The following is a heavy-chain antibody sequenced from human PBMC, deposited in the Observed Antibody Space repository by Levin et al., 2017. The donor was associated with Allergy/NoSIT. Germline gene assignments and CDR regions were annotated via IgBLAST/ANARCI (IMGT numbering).Heavy chain of an antibody. V-gene: IGHV5-51*01. CDR1: GYSFNTYW. Sequence: KAGESLKISCKASGYSFNTYWIAWVRQMPGKGLEWMGIIYPGDSDTRYSPSFQGQVTISADKSISTAYLQWSSLKASDTAIYYCARQRYVDTASDRHLDCWGQGTLVTVSS. D-gene: IGHD5-18*01. CDR2: IYPGDSDT. J-gene: IGHJ4*02. CDR3: ARQRYVDTASDRHLDC.